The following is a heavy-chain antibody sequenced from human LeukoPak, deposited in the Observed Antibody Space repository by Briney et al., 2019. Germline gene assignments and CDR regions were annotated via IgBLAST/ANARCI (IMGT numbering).Heavy chain of an antibody. D-gene: IGHD5-18*01. V-gene: IGHV3-64*01. CDR2: FSSNGGTT. J-gene: IGHJ4*02. CDR3: ARGGDRGYSYGYYFDY. CDR1: GFTFSNYA. Sequence: PGGSLRLSCAASGFTFSNYAMHWVRQAPGKGLEYVSVFSSNGGTTYYANSVKGRFTISRDNSKNTLYLQMGSLRAEDVAVYYCARGGDRGYSYGYYFDYWGQGTLVTVSS.